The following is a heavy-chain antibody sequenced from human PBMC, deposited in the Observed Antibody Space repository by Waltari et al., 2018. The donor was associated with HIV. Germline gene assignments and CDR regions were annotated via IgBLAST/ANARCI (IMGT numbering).Heavy chain of an antibody. CDR1: GGSFSGYS. Sequence: QVHLQQWGAGLLKPSETLSLTCAVHGGSFSGYSWSWIRQSPGRGLEWIGEIKNVGNTNYNPSLKSRVTISQDTSKNQFSLKLTSVTAADTAVYYCARWCWGYRWTCDAFDIWGQGTMVTVSS. CDR2: IKNVGNT. V-gene: IGHV4-34*02. D-gene: IGHD2-8*02. CDR3: ARWCWGYRWTCDAFDI. J-gene: IGHJ3*02.